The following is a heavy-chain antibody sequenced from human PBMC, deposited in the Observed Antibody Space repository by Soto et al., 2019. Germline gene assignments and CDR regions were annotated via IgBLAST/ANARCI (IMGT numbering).Heavy chain of an antibody. J-gene: IGHJ6*02. CDR1: GFIFSSYG. V-gene: IGHV3-7*03. CDR2: IKHDGSEK. Sequence: GGSLRLSCEASGFIFSSYGMHWVRQAPGKGLEWVADIKHDGSEKYYVGSVKGRFTISRDNAKNSLYLQMNSLRAEDTAVYYCARGLEXFWSGYYDYYYYYGMDVWGQGTTVTVSS. CDR3: ARGLEXFWSGYYDYYYYYGMDV. D-gene: IGHD3-3*01.